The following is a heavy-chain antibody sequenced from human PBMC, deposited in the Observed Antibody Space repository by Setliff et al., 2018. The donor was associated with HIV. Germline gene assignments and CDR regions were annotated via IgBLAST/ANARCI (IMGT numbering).Heavy chain of an antibody. V-gene: IGHV4-59*01. CDR1: GGSITGYF. Sequence: PSETLSLTCTISGGSITGYFWSWIRQPPGKGLEWIGYIYYNGNTNYNPSLKSRVTISVDTSKNQFSLKLSSVTAADTAVYYCARDHHGARRDYYYYYMDVWGKGTTDTVSS. CDR3: ARDHHGARRDYYYYYMDV. CDR2: IYYNGNT. J-gene: IGHJ6*03.